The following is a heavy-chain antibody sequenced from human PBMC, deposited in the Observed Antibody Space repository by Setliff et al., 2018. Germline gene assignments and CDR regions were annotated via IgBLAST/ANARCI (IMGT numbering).Heavy chain of an antibody. J-gene: IGHJ2*01. CDR3: ASVPYSSGWYAYWYFDL. CDR1: GGSISSYY. V-gene: IGHV4-59*01. CDR2: MYYSGST. D-gene: IGHD6-19*01. Sequence: SETLSLTCTVSGGSISSYYWSWIRQPPGKGLEWIGYMYYSGSTNYNPSLKSRVTISVDTSKNQFSLKLSSVTAADTAVYYCASVPYSSGWYAYWYFDLWGRGTLVTVSS.